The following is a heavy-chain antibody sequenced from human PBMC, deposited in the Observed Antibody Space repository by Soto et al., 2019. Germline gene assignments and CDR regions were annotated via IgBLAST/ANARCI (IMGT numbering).Heavy chain of an antibody. V-gene: IGHV4-30-4*01. Sequence: QVQLQESGPGLVKPSQTLSLTCTVSGGSISSGDYYWSWIRQPPGQGLEWVGYIYYSGSTYYNPSLKSRLTISVDTSKNQFSLKLSSVTAADTAVYYCARSNVGSGYRFDYWGQGTLVTVSS. D-gene: IGHD3-22*01. CDR1: GGSISSGDYY. CDR2: IYYSGST. CDR3: ARSNVGSGYRFDY. J-gene: IGHJ4*02.